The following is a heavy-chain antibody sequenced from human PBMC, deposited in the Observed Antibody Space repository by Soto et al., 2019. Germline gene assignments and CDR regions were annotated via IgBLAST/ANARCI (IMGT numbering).Heavy chain of an antibody. Sequence: ALVKVSCKASGGTLSIYAISWVRQAPGQGLEWMGGIIPIFGTANYAQKFQGRVTITADESTSTAYMELSSLRSEDTAVYYCARMYYDILTGYSDYYYYGMDVWGQGTTVTVSS. D-gene: IGHD3-9*01. CDR3: ARMYYDILTGYSDYYYYGMDV. J-gene: IGHJ6*02. CDR2: IIPIFGTA. V-gene: IGHV1-69*13. CDR1: GGTLSIYA.